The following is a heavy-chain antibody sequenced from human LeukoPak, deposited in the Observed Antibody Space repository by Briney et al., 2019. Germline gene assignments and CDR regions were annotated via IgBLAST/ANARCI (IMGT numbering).Heavy chain of an antibody. Sequence: ASVKVSCKASGYTFTNYAINWVRQAPGQGLEWMGWINPDTGRTNYAQKFQGRVTMTRDTSITTAYMELTRLTSDDTAVYSCARGTYYDSSAYSGVRLFDYWGQGTLVTVSS. CDR2: INPDTGRT. CDR3: ARGTYYDSSAYSGVRLFDY. J-gene: IGHJ4*02. D-gene: IGHD3-22*01. V-gene: IGHV1-2*02. CDR1: GYTFTNYA.